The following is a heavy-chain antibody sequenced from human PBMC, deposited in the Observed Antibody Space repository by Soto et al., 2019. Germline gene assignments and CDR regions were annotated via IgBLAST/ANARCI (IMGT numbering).Heavy chain of an antibody. CDR2: IIPILGIA. Sequence: QVQLVQSGAEVKKPGSSVKVSCKASGGTFSSYTISWVRQAPGQGLEWMGRIIPILGIANYAQKFQGRVTITADKSTSTAYMELSSLRSEDTAVYYCARKGSEYSGYDEWGNWFDPWGQGTLVTVSS. CDR3: ARKGSEYSGYDEWGNWFDP. CDR1: GGTFSSYT. D-gene: IGHD5-12*01. J-gene: IGHJ5*02. V-gene: IGHV1-69*02.